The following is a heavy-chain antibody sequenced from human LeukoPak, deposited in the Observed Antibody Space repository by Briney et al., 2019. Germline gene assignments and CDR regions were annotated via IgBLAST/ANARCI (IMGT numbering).Heavy chain of an antibody. CDR3: AREYCSSSCYFDY. J-gene: IGHJ4*02. D-gene: IGHD2-2*01. V-gene: IGHV3-23*01. Sequence: GGSLRLSCAVSGITLSNYGMSWVRQAPGKGLEWVAGIRDSGGRTNYADSVKGRFTISRDNAKDSLYLQMNSLRVEDTALYYCAREYCSSSCYFDYWGQGTLVTVSS. CDR1: GITLSNYG. CDR2: IRDSGGRT.